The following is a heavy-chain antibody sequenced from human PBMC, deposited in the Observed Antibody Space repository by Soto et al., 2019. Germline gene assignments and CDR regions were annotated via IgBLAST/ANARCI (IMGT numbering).Heavy chain of an antibody. J-gene: IGHJ6*04. V-gene: IGHV1-8*01. D-gene: IGHD5-12*01. Sequence: ASVKVSCKASGYTFTSYDINWVRQATGQGLEWMGWMNPNSGNTGYAQKFQGRVTMTRNTSISTAYMELSSLRSEDTAVYYCARGAVATICLDVWGKGTTVTVSS. CDR1: GYTFTSYD. CDR3: ARGAVATICLDV. CDR2: MNPNSGNT.